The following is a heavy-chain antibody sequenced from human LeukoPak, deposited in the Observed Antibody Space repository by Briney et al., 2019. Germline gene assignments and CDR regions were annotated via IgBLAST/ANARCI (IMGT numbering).Heavy chain of an antibody. V-gene: IGHV1-46*01. J-gene: IGHJ4*02. CDR2: INPSGGTT. CDR1: GYTFTNSY. D-gene: IGHD5-24*01. CDR3: ARDAYNYYYSDY. Sequence: ASVKVSCKASGYTFTNSYMHWVRQAPGQGLEWMGLINPSGGTTTYAQKFQGGDTMTRDTSTSTVYMELSSLRSEDTAVYYCARDAYNYYYSDYWGQGTLVTVSS.